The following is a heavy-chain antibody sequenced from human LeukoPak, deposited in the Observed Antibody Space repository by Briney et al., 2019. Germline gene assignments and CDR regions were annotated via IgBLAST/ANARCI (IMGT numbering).Heavy chain of an antibody. CDR1: GLIFSGSA. CDR3: TRRYGANSWWFDP. J-gene: IGHJ5*02. V-gene: IGHV3-73*01. D-gene: IGHD4-23*01. CDR2: IRSKANNYAT. Sequence: GGSLRLSCAASGLIFSGSAMHWVRQASGKGLEWVGRIRSKANNYATAYAASVKGRFTISRDDSKNTAYLQMNSLKTEDTAVYYCTRRYGANSWWFDPWGQGILVTVSS.